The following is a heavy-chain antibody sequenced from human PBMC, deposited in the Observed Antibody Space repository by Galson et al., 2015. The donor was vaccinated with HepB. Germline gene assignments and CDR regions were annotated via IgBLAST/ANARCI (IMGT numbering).Heavy chain of an antibody. CDR1: GYTFTTYA. CDR3: ARDALYYYDRSGYYY. V-gene: IGHV1-18*01. Sequence: SVKVSCKASGYTFTTYAISWVRQAPGQGLEWMGWISPYNGNTDYAQKLRGRVTMTTNTSTSTAYMELRSLRSDDTAVYYCARDALYYYDRSGYYYWGQGTPVTVSS. D-gene: IGHD3-22*01. CDR2: ISPYNGNT. J-gene: IGHJ4*02.